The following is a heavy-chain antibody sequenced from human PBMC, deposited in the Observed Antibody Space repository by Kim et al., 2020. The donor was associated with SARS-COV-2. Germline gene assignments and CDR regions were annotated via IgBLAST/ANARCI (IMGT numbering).Heavy chain of an antibody. D-gene: IGHD1-26*01. CDR2: IDDSGGSA. V-gene: IGHV3-23*01. J-gene: IGHJ6*02. CDR1: GFTFSNYA. Sequence: GGSLRLSCVASGFTFSNYAMSWVRQTPGKGLEWVSCIDDSGGSAFYADSVTGRFTISRDNSKNTVYLQLNSLRGEDTAVYYCAKVSWGAGALGGMDVWGQGTTVTVSS. CDR3: AKVSWGAGALGGMDV.